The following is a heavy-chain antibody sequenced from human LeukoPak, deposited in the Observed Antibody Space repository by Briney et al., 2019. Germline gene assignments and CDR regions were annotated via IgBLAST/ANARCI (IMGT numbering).Heavy chain of an antibody. J-gene: IGHJ6*03. CDR1: GYTFTSYD. CDR2: ISAYNGNT. D-gene: IGHD2-8*01. V-gene: IGHV1-18*01. CDR3: ARDGYCTNGVCYRYYYYYYMDV. Sequence: ASVKVSCKASGYTFTSYDISWVRQAPGQGLEGMGWISAYNGNTNYAQKLQRRVTMTTDTSTSTAYMELRSLRSDDTAVYYCARDGYCTNGVCYRYYYYYYMDVWGKGTTVTVSS.